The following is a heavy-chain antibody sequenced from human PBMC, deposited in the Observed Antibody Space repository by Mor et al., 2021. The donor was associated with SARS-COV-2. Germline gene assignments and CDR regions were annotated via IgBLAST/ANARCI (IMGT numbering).Heavy chain of an antibody. CDR3: ARAHSTSSRWFDP. CDR2: HNGGT. Sequence: HNGGTNYNPSLKSRLTISVDKSKNQFSLKLTSVTAADTAVYYCARAHSTSSRWFDPWGQ. J-gene: IGHJ5*02. V-gene: IGHV4-4*02. D-gene: IGHD6-6*01.